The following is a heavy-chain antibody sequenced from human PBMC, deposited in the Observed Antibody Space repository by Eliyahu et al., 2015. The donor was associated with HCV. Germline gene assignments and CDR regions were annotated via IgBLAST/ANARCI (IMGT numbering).Heavy chain of an antibody. Sequence: QVQLVQSGAEVKKPGASVKVSCKASGYTFTSYAMHWVRQAPGQRLEWMGWINAGNGNPKYSQKFQGRVTITRDTSASTAYMELSSLRSEDTAVYYCARENYGSGKTGRGDWFDPWGQGTLVTVSS. J-gene: IGHJ5*02. D-gene: IGHD3-10*01. CDR2: INAGNGNP. CDR3: ARENYGSGKTGRGDWFDP. V-gene: IGHV1-3*01. CDR1: GYTFTSYA.